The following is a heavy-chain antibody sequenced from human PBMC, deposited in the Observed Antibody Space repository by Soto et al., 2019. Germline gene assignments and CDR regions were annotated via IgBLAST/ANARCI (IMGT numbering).Heavy chain of an antibody. CDR2: ISGSGGST. V-gene: IGHV3-23*01. CDR1: GFTFSSYA. CDR3: AKASGWFGEFDY. Sequence: EVQLLESGGGLVQPGGSLRLSCAASGFTFSSYAMSWVRQAPGKGLEWVSAISGSGGSTYYGISVKGRFTISRDNSKNTQYLQMNSLRAEDTAVYYCAKASGWFGEFDYWGQGPLVTVSS. D-gene: IGHD3-10*01. J-gene: IGHJ4*02.